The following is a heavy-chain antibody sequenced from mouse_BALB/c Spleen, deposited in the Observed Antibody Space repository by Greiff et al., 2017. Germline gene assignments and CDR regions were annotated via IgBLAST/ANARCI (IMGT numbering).Heavy chain of an antibody. J-gene: IGHJ2*01. CDR1: GFTFSSFG. D-gene: IGHD2-3*01. CDR2: ISSGSSTI. Sequence: EVQVVESGGGLVQPGGSRKLSCAASGFTFSSFGMHWVRQAPEKGLEWVAYISSGSSTIYYADTVKGRFTISRDNPKNTLFLQMTSLRSEDTAMYYCARSGGYYVLDYWGQGTTLTVAS. V-gene: IGHV5-17*02. CDR3: ARSGGYYVLDY.